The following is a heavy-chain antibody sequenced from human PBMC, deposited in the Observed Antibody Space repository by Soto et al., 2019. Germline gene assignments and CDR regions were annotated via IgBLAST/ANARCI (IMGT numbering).Heavy chain of an antibody. CDR1: GYTFTSYG. CDR2: ISAYNGNT. J-gene: IGHJ5*02. Sequence: QVQLVQSGAEVKKPGASVKVSCKASGYTFTSYGISWVRQAPGQGLEWMGWISAYNGNTNYAQKLQGRVTMTTDTSKSTAYMELRSLRSDDTAVYYCARDRRRGSGSQDLNWFDPWGQGTLVTVSS. D-gene: IGHD3-10*01. CDR3: ARDRRRGSGSQDLNWFDP. V-gene: IGHV1-18*01.